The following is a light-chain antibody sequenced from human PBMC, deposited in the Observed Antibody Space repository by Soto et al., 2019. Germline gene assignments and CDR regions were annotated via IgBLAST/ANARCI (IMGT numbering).Light chain of an antibody. Sequence: DVVMTQSPLSLPVTLGQPASISCRSTHSLDYSDGNTYLSWFQQRPGHSPRRLIYQISDRDSGVPDRFSGSGSGPDFTLKISRVEAEDVGVYYCMQGTHWPYTFGQGTKLEIK. CDR1: HSLDYSDGNTY. V-gene: IGKV2-30*01. CDR2: QIS. J-gene: IGKJ2*01. CDR3: MQGTHWPYT.